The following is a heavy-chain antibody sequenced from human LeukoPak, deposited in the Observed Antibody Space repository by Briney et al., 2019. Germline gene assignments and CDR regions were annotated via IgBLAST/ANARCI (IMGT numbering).Heavy chain of an antibody. CDR3: AKDPTIGYSSSWFH. J-gene: IGHJ4*02. D-gene: IGHD6-13*01. V-gene: IGHV1-8*01. CDR1: GYNFTSYD. Sequence: ASVKVSCKASGYNFTSYDINWVRQATGQGLEWMGWMQPHSGDTGFAQKFQGRVTITRDTSISSVYMEVSSLTSEDTAVYYCAKDPTIGYSSSWFHWGQGTLVTVSS. CDR2: MQPHSGDT.